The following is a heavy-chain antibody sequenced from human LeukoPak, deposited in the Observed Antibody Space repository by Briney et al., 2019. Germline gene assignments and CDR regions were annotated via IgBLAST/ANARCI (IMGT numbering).Heavy chain of an antibody. J-gene: IGHJ5*02. Sequence: PSETLSLTCTVSGGSISSYYWSWIRQPPGKGLERIGYIYYSGSTNYNPSLKSRVTISVDTSKNQFSLKLSSVTAADTAVYYCARGSLGRRDNWFDPWGQGTLVTVSS. V-gene: IGHV4-59*01. CDR2: IYYSGST. CDR1: GGSISSYY. CDR3: ARGSLGRRDNWFDP. D-gene: IGHD3-16*01.